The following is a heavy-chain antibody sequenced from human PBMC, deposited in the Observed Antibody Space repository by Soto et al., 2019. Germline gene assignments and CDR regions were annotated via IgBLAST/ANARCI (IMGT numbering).Heavy chain of an antibody. CDR3: ARADRGGDFWSGYYTRWGLDYYYYMDV. D-gene: IGHD3-3*01. Sequence: QVQLVQSGAEVKKPGASVKVSCKASGYTFTSYDINWVRQATGQGLEWMGWMNPNSGNTGYAQKFQGRVTMTRNTSISTAYMELSSLRSEDTAVYYCARADRGGDFWSGYYTRWGLDYYYYMDVWGKGTTVTVSS. CDR2: MNPNSGNT. CDR1: GYTFTSYD. V-gene: IGHV1-8*01. J-gene: IGHJ6*03.